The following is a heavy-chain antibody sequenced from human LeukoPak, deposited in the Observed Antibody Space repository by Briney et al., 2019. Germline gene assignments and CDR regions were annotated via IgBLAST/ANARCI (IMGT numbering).Heavy chain of an antibody. CDR1: GFSVSSDY. CDR3: TKAAGLSWSLFF. J-gene: IGHJ4*02. V-gene: IGHV3-66*02. CDR2: IYNDGRT. Sequence: GGSLRLSCAASGFSVSSDYMTWVRQAPGKGLEWVSLIYNDGRTYYADSMKGRFTISRDSSKNTLYLQMNSLRPEDTAVYFCTKAAGLSWSLFFWGQGTLVTVSP. D-gene: IGHD6-13*01.